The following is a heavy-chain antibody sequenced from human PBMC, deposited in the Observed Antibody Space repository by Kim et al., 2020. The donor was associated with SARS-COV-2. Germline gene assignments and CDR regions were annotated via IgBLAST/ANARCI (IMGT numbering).Heavy chain of an antibody. J-gene: IGHJ4*02. CDR1: GGSFSGYY. V-gene: IGHV4-34*01. CDR2: INHSGST. CDR3: ARGGVGGQLWLRLRGDTFDY. Sequence: SETLSLTCAVYGGSFSGYYWSWIRQPPGKGLEWIGEINHSGSTNYNPSLKSRVTISVDTSKNQFSLKLSSVTAADTAVYYCARGGVGGQLWLRLRGDTFDYWGQGTLVTVSS. D-gene: IGHD5-18*01.